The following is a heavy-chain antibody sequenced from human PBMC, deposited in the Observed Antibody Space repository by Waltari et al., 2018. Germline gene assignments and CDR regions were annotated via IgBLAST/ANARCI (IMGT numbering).Heavy chain of an antibody. CDR3: ARGKTI. J-gene: IGHJ4*02. Sequence: QVQLQESGPGLVKPSETLSLTSTVSGGSISSYYWIWIRQPPGKGLEWIGYIYYSGSTYYNPSLKSRVTISVDTSKNQFSLKLSSVTAADTAVYYCARGKTIWGQGTLVTVSS. D-gene: IGHD1-7*01. V-gene: IGHV4-59*01. CDR2: IYYSGST. CDR1: GGSISSYY.